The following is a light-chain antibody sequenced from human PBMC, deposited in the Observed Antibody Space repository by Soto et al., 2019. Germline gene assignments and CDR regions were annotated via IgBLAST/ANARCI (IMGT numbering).Light chain of an antibody. J-gene: IGKJ1*01. CDR2: GAS. CDR3: QQYNNWPPWT. V-gene: IGKV3-15*01. CDR1: QSVYSS. Sequence: DIVLTQSPGTLSLSPGERATLSCRASQSVYSSLAWYQQKPGQAPRLLIYGASTRATGIPARFSGSGSGTEFTLTISRLQSEDFAVYYCQQYNNWPPWTFGQGTKVDIK.